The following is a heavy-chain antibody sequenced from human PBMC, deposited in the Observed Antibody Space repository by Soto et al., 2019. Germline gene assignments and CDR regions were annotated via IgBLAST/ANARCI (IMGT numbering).Heavy chain of an antibody. CDR3: AREGSSSGPDYEY. V-gene: IGHV3-48*01. CDR1: GFTFSTYN. D-gene: IGHD3-22*01. CDR2: ISDSSYTT. Sequence: GGSLRLSCAASGFTFSTYNMNWVRQAPGKGLEWVSYISDSSYTTDYAAFVKGRFTISRDDSKNLIYLQMNSLKTEDTAVYYCAREGSSSGPDYEYWGQGTLVTVSS. J-gene: IGHJ4*02.